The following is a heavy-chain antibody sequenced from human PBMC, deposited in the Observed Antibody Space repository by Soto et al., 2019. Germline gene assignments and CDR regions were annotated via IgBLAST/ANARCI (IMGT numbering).Heavy chain of an antibody. Sequence: EVQLLESGGGLVQPGGSLRLSCAASGFTFSNYAMTWVRQAPGKGLEWVSTISGGGDGTFYADSVKGRFTISRDNSRNTVYLQMNSLSAEDTAVYYCAKKGLGSLTTYCNSGDCHYAFEIWGQGTMVTVSS. CDR1: GFTFSNYA. CDR2: ISGGGDGT. D-gene: IGHD2-21*02. CDR3: AKKGLGSLTTYCNSGDCHYAFEI. J-gene: IGHJ3*02. V-gene: IGHV3-23*01.